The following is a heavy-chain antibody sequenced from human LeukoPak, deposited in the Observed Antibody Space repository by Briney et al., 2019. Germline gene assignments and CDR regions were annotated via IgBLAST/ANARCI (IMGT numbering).Heavy chain of an antibody. CDR2: IIPIFGTA. V-gene: IGHV1-69*01. CDR3: ARGWNYYGSGSLTW. D-gene: IGHD3-10*01. Sequence: GYSVKVSCKAAGATFSSYAISWVRQPPGHGREWMGVIIPIFGTANYAQKFQGRVTITADESTSTAYMELSSLRSEDTAVYYCARGWNYYGSGSLTWWGQGTLVTVSS. J-gene: IGHJ4*02. CDR1: GATFSSYA.